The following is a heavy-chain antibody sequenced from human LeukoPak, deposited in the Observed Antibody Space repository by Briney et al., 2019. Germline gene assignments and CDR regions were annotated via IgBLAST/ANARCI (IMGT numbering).Heavy chain of an antibody. V-gene: IGHV4-39*01. CDR1: GDSIGNSNYY. D-gene: IGHD4-11*01. CDR3: ARRGITYSNSFFAY. CDR2: IFYSGGT. Sequence: SETLSLTCTVSGDSIGNSNYYWAWVRQPPGKGLEWLGSIFYSGGTYSNPSIKRRVTISVNSTKHQFSLNLHSVTAADTATYYCARRGITYSNSFFAYWGQGTLVTVSS. J-gene: IGHJ4*02.